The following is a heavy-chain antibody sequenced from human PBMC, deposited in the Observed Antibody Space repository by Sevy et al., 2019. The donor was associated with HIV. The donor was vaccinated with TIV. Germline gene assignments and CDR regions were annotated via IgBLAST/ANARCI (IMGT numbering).Heavy chain of an antibody. CDR2: ISFDGRNT. D-gene: IGHD3-9*01. Sequence: QPGGSLRLSCAGSGFTFRSYGIHWVRQSPGKGLEWVAFISFDGRNTYSADSVKGRFTVSRDNSNNAVYLQMNNLRTEDTAMYYCAKDILGDNSPWFFFDYWGQGTQVTVSS. V-gene: IGHV3-30*18. J-gene: IGHJ4*02. CDR3: AKDILGDNSPWFFFDY. CDR1: GFTFRSYG.